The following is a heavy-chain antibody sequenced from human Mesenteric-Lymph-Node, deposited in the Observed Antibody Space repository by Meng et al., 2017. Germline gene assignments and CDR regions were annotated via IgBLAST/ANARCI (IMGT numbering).Heavy chain of an antibody. V-gene: IGHV3-15*01. CDR1: GFTFSNAW. Sequence: VQVVESGGGLVTPGGSLRLSCAASGFTFSNAWMTWVRRAPGKGLEWVARVKSKTDGATIDYAAPVEGRFTISRDDSKNTLYLQMNSLKTEDTAVYYCTTFRFGYWGQGALVTVSS. CDR2: VKSKTDGATI. CDR3: TTFRFGY. J-gene: IGHJ4*02. D-gene: IGHD3-10*01.